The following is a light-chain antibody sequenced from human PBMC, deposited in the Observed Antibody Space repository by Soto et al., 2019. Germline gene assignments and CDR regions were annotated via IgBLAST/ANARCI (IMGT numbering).Light chain of an antibody. V-gene: IGKV3-15*01. CDR1: QSVSSN. CDR3: QQYNNWPRT. J-gene: IGKJ1*01. Sequence: EILMTQSPATLSVSPGERATLSCRASQSVSSNLAWYQQKPGQPPRILIYGASTRDTGIPARFSGSGSGTEFTLPISRLQSEDFEVYYCQQYNNWPRTFGQGTKVDIK. CDR2: GAS.